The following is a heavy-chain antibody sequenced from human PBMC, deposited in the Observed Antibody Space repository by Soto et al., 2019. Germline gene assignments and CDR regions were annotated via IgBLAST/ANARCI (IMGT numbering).Heavy chain of an antibody. Sequence: PGGSLRLSCAASGFTFSSYAMHWVRQAPGKGLEWVAVISYDGSNKYYADSVKGRFTISRDNSKNTLYLQMNSLRAEDTAVYYCARVPPNGRQFEHAFDIWGRGTMVTVSS. CDR1: GFTFSSYA. CDR2: ISYDGSNK. V-gene: IGHV3-30-3*01. J-gene: IGHJ3*02. D-gene: IGHD2-8*01. CDR3: ARVPPNGRQFEHAFDI.